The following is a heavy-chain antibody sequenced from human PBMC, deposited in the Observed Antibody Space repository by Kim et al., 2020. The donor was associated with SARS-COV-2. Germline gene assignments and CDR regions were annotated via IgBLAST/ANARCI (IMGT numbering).Heavy chain of an antibody. J-gene: IGHJ3*02. Sequence: ASVKVSCKASGYTFTSYGISWVRQAPGQGLEWMGWISAYNGNTNYAQKLQGRVTMTTDTSTSTAYMELRSLRSDDTAVYYCARFLSAKGTHDGSYLFFAVGAFDIWGQGTMVTVSS. D-gene: IGHD1-26*01. CDR3: ARFLSAKGTHDGSYLFFAVGAFDI. CDR1: GYTFTSYG. CDR2: ISAYNGNT. V-gene: IGHV1-18*01.